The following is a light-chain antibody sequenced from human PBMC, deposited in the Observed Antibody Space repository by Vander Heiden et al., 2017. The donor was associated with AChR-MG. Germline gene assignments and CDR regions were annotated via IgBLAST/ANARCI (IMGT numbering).Light chain of an antibody. V-gene: IGLV2-11*01. CDR3: CSYAGSYTFVV. CDR2: DVN. CDR1: SSDVGGYNY. J-gene: IGLJ2*01. Sequence: QSALTQPRSVSGSPGQSVTISCTGTSSDVGGYNYVSWYQHPPGKAPKRLIHDVNKRPSGVPDRISGSKSGNTASLTISGLQAEEEADYYCCSYAGSYTFVVFGGGTKLTVL.